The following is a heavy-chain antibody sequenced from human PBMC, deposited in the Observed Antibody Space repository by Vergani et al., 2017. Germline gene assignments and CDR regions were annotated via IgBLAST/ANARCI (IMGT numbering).Heavy chain of an antibody. J-gene: IGHJ6*02. D-gene: IGHD4-23*01. CDR1: GGSISSGSYY. CDR2: IYTSGST. Sequence: QVQLQESGPGLVKPSQTLSLTCTVSGGSISSGSYYWSWIRQPAGKGLEWIGRIYTSGSTNYNPSLKSRVTISVDTSKNQLSLKLSSVTAADTAVYYCARDRDYRGNGYYYYGMDVWGQGTTVTVSS. CDR3: ARDRDYRGNGYYYYGMDV. V-gene: IGHV4-61*02.